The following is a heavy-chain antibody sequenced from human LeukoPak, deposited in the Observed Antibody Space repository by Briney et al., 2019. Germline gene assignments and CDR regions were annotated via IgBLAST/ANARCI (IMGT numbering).Heavy chain of an antibody. V-gene: IGHV3-9*01. Sequence: GRSLRLSCAASGFTFDDYAMHWVRQAPGKGLEWVSGISWNSGSIGYADSVKGRFTISRDNAKNSLYLQMNSLRAEDTALYYCAKDIHYGSGSTVRYYFDYWGQRTLVTVSS. CDR3: AKDIHYGSGSTVRYYFDY. D-gene: IGHD3-10*01. CDR1: GFTFDDYA. CDR2: ISWNSGSI. J-gene: IGHJ4*02.